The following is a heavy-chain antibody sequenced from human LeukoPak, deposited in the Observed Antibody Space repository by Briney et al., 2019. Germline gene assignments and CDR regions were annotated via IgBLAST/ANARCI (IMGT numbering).Heavy chain of an antibody. CDR1: GFTFSKYG. Sequence: GGSLRLSCAVSGFTFSKYGMHWVRQAPGKGLEWVAVIWYDGSKQYYADSVKGRFTISRDNSKNTLYLQMNSLRVEDTAVYYCARDTGTYYYGSGTRGWFAPWGQGTLVTVSS. CDR3: ARDTGTYYYGSGTRGWFAP. V-gene: IGHV3-33*08. CDR2: IWYDGSKQ. D-gene: IGHD3-10*01. J-gene: IGHJ5*02.